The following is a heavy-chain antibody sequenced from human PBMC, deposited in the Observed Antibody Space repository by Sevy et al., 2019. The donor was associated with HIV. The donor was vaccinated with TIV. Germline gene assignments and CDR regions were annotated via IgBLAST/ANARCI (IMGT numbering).Heavy chain of an antibody. D-gene: IGHD1-26*01. J-gene: IGHJ4*02. V-gene: IGHV4-4*07. CDR2: IYTSGST. CDR1: GGSITSLY. CDR3: ARVASGSWPDY. Sequence: SETLSLTCTVSGGSITSLYWNWIRQPAGKGLEWIGRIYTSGSTNYNPSLKSRVTMSVDTSKNQFSLKLSSVTAADTAVYYCARVASGSWPDYWGQGTLVTVSS.